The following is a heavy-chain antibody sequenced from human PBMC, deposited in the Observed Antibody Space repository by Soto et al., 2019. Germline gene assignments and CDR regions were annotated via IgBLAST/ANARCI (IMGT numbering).Heavy chain of an antibody. J-gene: IGHJ5*02. CDR2: IYYSGST. V-gene: IGHV4-31*03. CDR3: AREDGSGHWFDP. D-gene: IGHD3-10*01. CDR1: SVSISSGGYY. Sequence: SETLSITCTVSSVSISSGGYYWSWIRQHPGKGLEWIGYIYYSGSTYYNPSLKSRVTISVDTSKNQLSLRLSSVTAADTAVYYCAREDGSGHWFDPWGQGTLVTVSS.